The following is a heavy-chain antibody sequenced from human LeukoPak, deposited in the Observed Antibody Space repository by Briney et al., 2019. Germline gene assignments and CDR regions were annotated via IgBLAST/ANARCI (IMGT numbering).Heavy chain of an antibody. CDR1: GFTFSIYA. CDR3: AREGGLGDYGDYFDY. CDR2: MSGAGGRI. J-gene: IGHJ4*02. D-gene: IGHD4-17*01. Sequence: GGSLRLSCEASGFTFSIYAMSWVRQAPGKGLEWLSIMSGAGGRIEYADSVKGRFTISRDNSRNTVYLHMNSLRAEDTAVYYCAREGGLGDYGDYFDYWGQGTLVTVSS. V-gene: IGHV3-23*01.